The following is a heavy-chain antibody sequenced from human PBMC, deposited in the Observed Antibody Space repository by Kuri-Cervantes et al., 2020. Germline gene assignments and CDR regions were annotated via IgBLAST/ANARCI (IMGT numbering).Heavy chain of an antibody. CDR3: ATKEI. V-gene: IGHV3-74*01. J-gene: IGHJ6*02. CDR2: INGGGSSS. Sequence: GGSLRLSCAASGFTFSSYWMHWVRQVPGKGLMWVSRINGGGSSSIYADSVKGRFTISRDNAKNTLYLQMNSLRADDTGIYYCATKEIWGQGTAVPSP. CDR1: GFTFSSYW.